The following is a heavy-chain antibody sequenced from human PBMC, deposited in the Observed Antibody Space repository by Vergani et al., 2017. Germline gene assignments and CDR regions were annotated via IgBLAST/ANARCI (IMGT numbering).Heavy chain of an antibody. CDR3: AIVTDCYDSSGYYLDY. J-gene: IGHJ4*02. V-gene: IGHV1-24*01. D-gene: IGHD3-22*01. CDR2: FDPEHGEV. CDR1: GDSLTELT. Sequence: QVQLVQSGSEVRKPGASVKVSCQDSGDSLTELTIHWVRQAPGKGLEWMGGFDPEHGEVTFAHHIQGRVTMTEDRSPDTAYMELCSLRPEDTALYYCAIVTDCYDSSGYYLDYWGQGTLVTVSS.